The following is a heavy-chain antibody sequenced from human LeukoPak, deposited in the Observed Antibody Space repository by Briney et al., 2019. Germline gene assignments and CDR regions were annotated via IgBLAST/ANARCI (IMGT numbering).Heavy chain of an antibody. V-gene: IGHV3-21*01. Sequence: VKPGGSLRLSCAASGFTFSSYSMNWVRQAPGKGLEWVSSISSSSSYIYYADSVKGRFTISRDNAKNSLYLQMNSLRAEDTAVYYCARCSLGNDVNKEVNDAFDIWGQGTMVTVSS. D-gene: IGHD1-1*01. CDR3: ARCSLGNDVNKEVNDAFDI. CDR1: GFTFSSYS. J-gene: IGHJ3*02. CDR2: ISSSSSYI.